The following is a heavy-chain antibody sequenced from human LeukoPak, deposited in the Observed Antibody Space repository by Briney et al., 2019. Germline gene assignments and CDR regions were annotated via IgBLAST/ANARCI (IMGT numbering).Heavy chain of an antibody. D-gene: IGHD2-21*02. CDR3: AREGLWAYCGGDCHDAFDI. Sequence: PGGSLRLSCAASGFTFSNSGMHWVRQAPGKGLEWVAFLRYDGSNKFYTDSVKGRFTISRDNSKNTLYLQMNSLRAEDAAVYYCAREGLWAYCGGDCHDAFDIWGQGTMVTVSS. CDR1: GFTFSNSG. J-gene: IGHJ3*02. CDR2: LRYDGSNK. V-gene: IGHV3-30*02.